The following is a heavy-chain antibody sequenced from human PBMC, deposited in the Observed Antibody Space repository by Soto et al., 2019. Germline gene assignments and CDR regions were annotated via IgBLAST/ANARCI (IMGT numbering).Heavy chain of an antibody. V-gene: IGHV4-4*07. CDR2: IYSSGST. CDR1: GDSISSYY. Sequence: KTSETLSLTCTVSGDSISSYYWSWIRQPAGEGLEWVGRIYSSGSTNYNPSLKSRVTMSVDTSKNQFSLKLRSVTAADTAVYYCARDTVRGAYDYWGQGTLVTVSS. D-gene: IGHD4-17*01. CDR3: ARDTVRGAYDY. J-gene: IGHJ4*02.